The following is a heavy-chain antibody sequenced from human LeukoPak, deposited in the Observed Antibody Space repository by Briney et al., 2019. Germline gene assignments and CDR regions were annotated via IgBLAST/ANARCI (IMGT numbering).Heavy chain of an antibody. CDR3: ARGAYDLWSGSRNWFDP. V-gene: IGHV4-59*01. CDR2: IYYSGST. Sequence: SETLSLTCTVSGGSISSYYWSWIRQPPGKGLEWIGYIYYSGSTNYNPSLKSRVTISVDTSKNQFSLKLSSVTAADTAVYYCARGAYDLWSGSRNWFDPWGQGTLVTVSS. D-gene: IGHD3-3*01. CDR1: GGSISSYY. J-gene: IGHJ5*02.